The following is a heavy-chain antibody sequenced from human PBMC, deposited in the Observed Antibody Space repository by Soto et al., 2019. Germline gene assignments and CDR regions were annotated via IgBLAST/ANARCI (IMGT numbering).Heavy chain of an antibody. CDR2: IYPSDSDT. D-gene: IGHD3-3*01. Sequence: PAESLKISCNGSGYNFAGYWIAWVGQMPGKGLELMGIIYPSDSDTRYRPSFQGQVTISADKSISSAYLQWSSLRASDTAMYYCARGGVSTRTFDYWGQGTPVPVSS. J-gene: IGHJ4*02. V-gene: IGHV5-51*01. CDR3: ARGGVSTRTFDY. CDR1: GYNFAGYW.